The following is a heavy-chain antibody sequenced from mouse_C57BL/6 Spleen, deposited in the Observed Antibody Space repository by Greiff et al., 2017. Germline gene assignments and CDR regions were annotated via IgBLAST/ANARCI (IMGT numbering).Heavy chain of an antibody. CDR1: GFTFSSYA. CDR2: ISDGGSYT. Sequence: DVKLVESGGGLVKPGGSLKLSCAASGFTFSSYAMSWVRQTPEKRLEWVATISDGGSYTYYPDNVKGRFTISRDNAKNNLYLQMSHLKSEDTAMYYCARGGSDGYYYFDYWGQGTTLTVSS. J-gene: IGHJ2*01. D-gene: IGHD2-3*01. V-gene: IGHV5-4*03. CDR3: ARGGSDGYYYFDY.